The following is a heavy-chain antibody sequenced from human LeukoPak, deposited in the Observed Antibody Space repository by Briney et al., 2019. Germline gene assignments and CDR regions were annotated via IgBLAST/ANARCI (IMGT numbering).Heavy chain of an antibody. V-gene: IGHV4-34*01. CDR2: INYTGST. Sequence: PSETLSLTCAVYGGSFSGFYWSWIRHVPGKGLEWIGEINYTGSTSYNPSLKGRVTISVDTSQNQFFLLLTSVTAADTAVYYCARVAGYLPTRWFDPWGQGTHVTVSS. J-gene: IGHJ5*02. CDR3: ARVAGYLPTRWFDP. D-gene: IGHD6-25*01. CDR1: GGSFSGFY.